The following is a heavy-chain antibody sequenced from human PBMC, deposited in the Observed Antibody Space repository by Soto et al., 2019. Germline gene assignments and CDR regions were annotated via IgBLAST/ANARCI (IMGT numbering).Heavy chain of an antibody. J-gene: IGHJ5*02. CDR2: IYNGGST. Sequence: SETLSLTCTVSGVSMSSGSYYWGWIRQPPGKGLEWIGSIYNGGSTHYNPPLKSRVTISVDTSKNQFSLNLSSVTAADTAVYYCARSSGTMVRGVSYWFDPWGQGTLVTVSS. D-gene: IGHD3-10*01. V-gene: IGHV4-39*07. CDR1: GVSMSSGSYY. CDR3: ARSSGTMVRGVSYWFDP.